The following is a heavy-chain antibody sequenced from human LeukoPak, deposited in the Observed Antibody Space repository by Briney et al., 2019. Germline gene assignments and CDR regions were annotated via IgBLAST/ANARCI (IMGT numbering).Heavy chain of an antibody. Sequence: SETLSLTCAVSGGSFSGFYWSWLRQSPGTGLEWIGEINHRGTTNYNPSFKSRVTMSVDTSQNQFSLKLNSVTAADSAVYYCARDLYIYDSSAYYEKPLYNWFDPWGQGTLVTVSS. CDR3: ARDLYIYDSSAYYEKPLYNWFDP. CDR1: GGSFSGFY. D-gene: IGHD3-22*01. CDR2: INHRGTT. V-gene: IGHV4-34*01. J-gene: IGHJ5*02.